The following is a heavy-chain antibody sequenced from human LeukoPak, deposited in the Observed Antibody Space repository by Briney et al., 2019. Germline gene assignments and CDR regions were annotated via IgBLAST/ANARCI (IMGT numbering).Heavy chain of an antibody. CDR3: ARGLTYCSSTSCYYYSWFDP. CDR2: INPNSGGT. D-gene: IGHD2-2*01. CDR1: GYTFTGYY. V-gene: IGHV1-2*02. J-gene: IGHJ5*02. Sequence: ASVTVSCKASGYTFTGYYMHWVRQAPGQGLEWMGWINPNSGGTNYAQKFQGRVTMTRDTSISTAYMELSRLRSDDTAVYYCARGLTYCSSTSCYYYSWFDPWGQGTLVTVSS.